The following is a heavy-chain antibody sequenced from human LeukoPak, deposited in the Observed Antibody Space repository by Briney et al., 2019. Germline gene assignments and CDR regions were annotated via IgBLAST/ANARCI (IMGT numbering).Heavy chain of an antibody. CDR1: GFSLSKYY. Sequence: PGGSLRLSCEDSGFSLSKYYMSWVRQAPGKGLEWVANIKQDGSERFYEDSVKGRFTISRDNAKNSLYLQMNSLRVEDTAMYYCARGSGWLIDDWGQGTLVTVSS. D-gene: IGHD6-19*01. J-gene: IGHJ4*02. V-gene: IGHV3-7*03. CDR2: IKQDGSER. CDR3: ARGSGWLIDD.